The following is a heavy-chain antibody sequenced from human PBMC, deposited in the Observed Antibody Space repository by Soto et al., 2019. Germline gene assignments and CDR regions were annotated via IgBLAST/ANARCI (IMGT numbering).Heavy chain of an antibody. J-gene: IGHJ5*02. CDR3: XXXXXSSPAGWFDP. D-gene: IGHD2-15*01. CDR1: GLSLSTSGEA. CDR2: IYWDDDK. V-gene: IGHV2-5*02. Sequence: QITLKESGPTLVKPTQTLTLTCTFSGLSLSTSGEAVGWIRQPPGKALEWLALIYWDDDKRYNPTLKTRLTITKDTSKNQVVLALTXMDXXXXXXXXXXXXXXSSPAGWFDPWGQGILVTVSS.